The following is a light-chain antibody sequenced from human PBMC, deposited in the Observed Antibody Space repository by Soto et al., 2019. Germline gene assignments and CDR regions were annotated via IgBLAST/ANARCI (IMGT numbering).Light chain of an antibody. Sequence: EIVLTQSPGTLSLSPGERATLSCRASQSITSSYLAWYQHKPGQAPRLLIYGASRRATGIPDRFGGSGSGTDFTLTISRLEPEDFAVYFCQQYGTSPRTFGQGTKVDI. V-gene: IGKV3-20*01. J-gene: IGKJ1*01. CDR2: GAS. CDR3: QQYGTSPRT. CDR1: QSITSSY.